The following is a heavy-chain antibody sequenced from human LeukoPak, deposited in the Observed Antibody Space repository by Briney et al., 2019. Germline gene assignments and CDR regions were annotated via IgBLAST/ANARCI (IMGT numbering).Heavy chain of an antibody. CDR1: GGSFSGYS. V-gene: IGHV4-34*01. D-gene: IGHD1-7*01. CDR3: ARPKIWSENYPTEYFQH. J-gene: IGHJ1*01. CDR2: INHSGST. Sequence: SETLSLTCAVYGGSFSGYSWSWIRQPPGKGLEWIGEINHSGSTNYSPSLKSRVTMSIDTSKNQFSLKLSSLTAADTAVYYCARPKIWSENYPTEYFQHWGQGTLVTVSS.